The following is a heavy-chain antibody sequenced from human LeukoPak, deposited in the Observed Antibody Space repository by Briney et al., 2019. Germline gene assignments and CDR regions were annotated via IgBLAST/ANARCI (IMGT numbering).Heavy chain of an antibody. CDR1: GFTFSSYS. V-gene: IGHV3-23*01. D-gene: IGHD4-17*01. J-gene: IGHJ4*02. CDR2: IGGSGDNT. CDR3: AKGGGTTVTSAANY. Sequence: PGGSLRLSCAASGFTFSSYSMSWVRQAPGKGLEWVSSIGGSGDNTFYADSVKDRFTISRDNSKNTLFLQMNSLRAEDTAVYYCAKGGGTTVTSAANYWGQGTLVTVSS.